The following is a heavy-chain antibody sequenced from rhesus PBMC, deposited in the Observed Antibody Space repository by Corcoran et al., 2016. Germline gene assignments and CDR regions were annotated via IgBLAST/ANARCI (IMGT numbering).Heavy chain of an antibody. D-gene: IGHD3-28*01. Sequence: QVQLQESGPGLVKPSETLSLTCAVSGGSFSHYLWTWVRQPPGKGREWSGEINGNSGNTNHNPSLKSRVTISKDASKNQFSLKLSSVTAADTAVYWCARLYYFDSGYGFDYWGQGVLVTVSS. V-gene: IGHV4-80*01. CDR1: GGSFSHYL. CDR3: ARLYYFDSGYGFDY. CDR2: INGNSGNT. J-gene: IGHJ4*01.